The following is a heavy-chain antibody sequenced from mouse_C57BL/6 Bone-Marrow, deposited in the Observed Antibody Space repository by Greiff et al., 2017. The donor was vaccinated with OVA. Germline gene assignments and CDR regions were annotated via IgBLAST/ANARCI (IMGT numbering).Heavy chain of an antibody. V-gene: IGHV6-6*01. CDR2: IRNKANNHAT. J-gene: IGHJ3*01. D-gene: IGHD1-1*01. Sequence: DVMLVESGGGLVQPGGSMKLSCAASGFTFSDAWMDWVRQSPEKGLEWVAEIRNKANNHATYYAESVKGRFTISREDSKSSVYLPMNSLRAEDTGIYDGTRPYYYGSSYVGWFAYWGQGTLVTVSA. CDR1: GFTFSDAW. CDR3: TRPYYYGSSYVGWFAY.